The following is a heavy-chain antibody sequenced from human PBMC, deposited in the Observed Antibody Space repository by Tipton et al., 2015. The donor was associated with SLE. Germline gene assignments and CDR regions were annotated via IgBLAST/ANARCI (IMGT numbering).Heavy chain of an antibody. Sequence: TLSLTCAVYGGSFSGYYWSWIRQPPGKGLEWIGEINHSGSTYYNPSLKSRVTISVDTSKNQFSLKLSSVTAADTAVYYCARGLDSSGWYGVYFDYWGQGTLVTVSS. CDR1: GGSFSGYY. CDR2: INHSGST. J-gene: IGHJ4*02. D-gene: IGHD6-19*01. CDR3: ARGLDSSGWYGVYFDY. V-gene: IGHV4-34*01.